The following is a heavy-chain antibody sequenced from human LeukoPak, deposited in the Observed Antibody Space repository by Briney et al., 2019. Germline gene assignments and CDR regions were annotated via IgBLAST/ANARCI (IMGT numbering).Heavy chain of an antibody. CDR3: ARESNGGDYGFDY. V-gene: IGHV3-74*01. CDR2: INTDGSSS. D-gene: IGHD4-17*01. Sequence: GGSLRLSCAVSGFTFSNFWIHWVRQAPGKGLVWVSRINTDGSSSSYADSVKGRFTISRDDAKNTLYMQMNSLRAEDTAVYYCARESNGGDYGFDYWGQGTLVTVSS. J-gene: IGHJ4*02. CDR1: GFTFSNFW.